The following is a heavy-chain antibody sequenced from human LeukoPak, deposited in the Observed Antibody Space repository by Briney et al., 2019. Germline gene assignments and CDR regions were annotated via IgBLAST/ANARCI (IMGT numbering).Heavy chain of an antibody. Sequence: GESLKISCKGSGYTFTGYYMHWVRQAPGQGLEWMGWINPNSGGTYYAQKFQGWVTMTRDTSISTAYMELSRLRSDDTAVYYCARGGTHPGDYWGRGTLVTVSS. D-gene: IGHD1-26*01. CDR2: INPNSGGT. V-gene: IGHV1-2*04. CDR3: ARGGTHPGDY. J-gene: IGHJ4*02. CDR1: GYTFTGYY.